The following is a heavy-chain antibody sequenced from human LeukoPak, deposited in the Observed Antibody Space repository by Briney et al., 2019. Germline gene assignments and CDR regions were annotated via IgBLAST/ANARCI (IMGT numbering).Heavy chain of an antibody. CDR3: ARRVYCTSASCYHYHYYMDV. CDR1: GYTFMSYY. V-gene: IGHV1-46*03. Sequence: ASVNVSCKASGYTFMSYYIHWVRQAPGQGFEGMGIIDPSGGSTTYAQKFQGRVTMTRDTYTNTVYMQLSSLRSEDTAVYYCARRVYCTSASCYHYHYYMDVWGKGTTVTVPS. CDR2: IDPSGGST. J-gene: IGHJ6*03. D-gene: IGHD2-2*01.